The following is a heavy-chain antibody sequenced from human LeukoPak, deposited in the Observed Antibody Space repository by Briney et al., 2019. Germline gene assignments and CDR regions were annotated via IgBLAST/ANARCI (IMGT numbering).Heavy chain of an antibody. CDR3: ARDSKSVPSSTSCSFFDY. V-gene: IGHV3-7*01. CDR2: INQDGSER. J-gene: IGHJ4*02. Sequence: GGSLRLSCAASRFTFSNYWMSWGRQAPGKGLEWVANINQDGSERYYVDSVKGRFTISRDNTKNSLYLQMNSLRAEDTAVYYCARDSKSVPSSTSCSFFDYWGQGTLVTVSS. CDR1: RFTFSNYW. D-gene: IGHD2-2*01.